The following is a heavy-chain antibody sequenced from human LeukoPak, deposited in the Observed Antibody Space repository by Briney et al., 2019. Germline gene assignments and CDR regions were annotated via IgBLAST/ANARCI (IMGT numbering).Heavy chain of an antibody. CDR3: ARGRKGPSPGYYYYMDV. CDR1: VFTFSSYA. Sequence: GGSLRLSCAASVFTFSSYAMHWVRQAPGRGLEYVSALCRKGGSTYYTNSVKGRFTTSRDNSKNTLYLQMGRLRGEDLAVYYCARGRKGPSPGYYYYMDVWGKGTTVTVSS. V-gene: IGHV3-64*01. J-gene: IGHJ6*03. CDR2: LCRKGGST.